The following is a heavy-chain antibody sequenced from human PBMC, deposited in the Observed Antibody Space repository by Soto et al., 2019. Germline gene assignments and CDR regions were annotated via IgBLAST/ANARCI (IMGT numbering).Heavy chain of an antibody. CDR1: GFAFSSYT. CDR3: AKDRGGFARGWEYYDY. Sequence: QTGGSLRLSCAASGFAFSSYTMSWVRHTPGKGLEWVSGISASGGSTDYGDSLKGRFTIARDNSKNTLNLHIKSLGAEDSAVYYCAKDRGGFARGWEYYDYWGQGTQVTVSA. CDR2: ISASGGST. V-gene: IGHV3-23*01. J-gene: IGHJ4*02. D-gene: IGHD6-19*01.